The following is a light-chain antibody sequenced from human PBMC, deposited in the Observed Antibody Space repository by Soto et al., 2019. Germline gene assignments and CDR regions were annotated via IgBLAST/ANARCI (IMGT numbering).Light chain of an antibody. CDR3: QSYASSLSGASV. J-gene: IGLJ1*01. Sequence: QSVLTQPPSVSGAPGQRVTISCTGSSSNIGAGYDVHWYQQLPGTAPKLLIYGNSNRPSGVPDRFSGSKSGTSASLAITGLQAEDEADDYCQSYASSLSGASVFGTGTKVTVL. V-gene: IGLV1-40*01. CDR1: SSNIGAGYD. CDR2: GNS.